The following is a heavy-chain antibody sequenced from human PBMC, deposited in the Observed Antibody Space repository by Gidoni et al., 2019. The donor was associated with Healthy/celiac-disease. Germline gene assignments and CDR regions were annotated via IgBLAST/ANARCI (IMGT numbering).Heavy chain of an antibody. CDR3: ARDRSGGRCTFDP. V-gene: IGHV4-31*03. CDR2: IYYSGST. Sequence: QVQLQESGPGLVTPSQTLSLTCTVSAGSISSGGYYWSWIRQHPGKGLEWIGYIYYSGSTYYNPSRKSRVTISVDTSKKQFSLKLSSVTAADTAVYYCARDRSGGRCTFDPWGQGTLVTVSS. CDR1: AGSISSGGYY. D-gene: IGHD2-8*01. J-gene: IGHJ5*02.